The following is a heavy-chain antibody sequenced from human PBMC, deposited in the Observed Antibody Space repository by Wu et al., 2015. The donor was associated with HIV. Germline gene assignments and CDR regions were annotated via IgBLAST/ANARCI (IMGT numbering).Heavy chain of an antibody. V-gene: IGHV1-8*01. D-gene: IGHD3-22*01. CDR3: ARSRADSSGYYYYYGMDV. CDR1: GYTFTSYD. CDR2: MNPNSGNT. J-gene: IGHJ6*02. Sequence: QVQLVQSGAEVKKPGASVKVSCKASGYTFTSYDINWVRQATGQGLEWMGWMNPNSGNTGYAQKFQGRVTMTRNTSISTAYMELSSLRSEDTAVYYCARSRADSSGYYYYYGMDVWGQGTTVTVSS.